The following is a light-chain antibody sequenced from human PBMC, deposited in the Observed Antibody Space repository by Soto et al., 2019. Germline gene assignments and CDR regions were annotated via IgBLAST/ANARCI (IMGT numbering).Light chain of an antibody. V-gene: IGLV2-11*01. CDR1: SSDVGNYNY. J-gene: IGLJ2*01. Sequence: LTQPRSVSGSPGQSVTISCTGTSSDVGNYNYVSWYQQHPGKAPKLIIYDVSKRPSGVPDRFSGSKSGNTASLTISGLQADDEADYYCCSYAGSYTLVFGGGTKVTVL. CDR2: DVS. CDR3: CSYAGSYTLV.